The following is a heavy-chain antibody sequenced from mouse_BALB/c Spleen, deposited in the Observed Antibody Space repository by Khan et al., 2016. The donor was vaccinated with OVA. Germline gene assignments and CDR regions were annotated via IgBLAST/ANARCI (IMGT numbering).Heavy chain of an antibody. CDR2: ISTGGHYT. D-gene: IGHD1-1*01. J-gene: IGHJ3*01. V-gene: IGHV5-6*01. CDR1: GFTFSTYG. Sequence: DVQLVESGGDLVEPGGSLKLSCAASGFTFSTYGMSWVRQTPDRRLEWVATISTGGHYTYYPDSVRGRFTISRDNARNTLYLQMTRLKAEDTAMFYCARLAYYYDSEGFAYWGQETLVTVSA. CDR3: ARLAYYYDSEGFAY.